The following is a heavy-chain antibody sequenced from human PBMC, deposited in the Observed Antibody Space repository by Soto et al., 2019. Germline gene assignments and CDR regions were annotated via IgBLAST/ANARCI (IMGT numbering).Heavy chain of an antibody. V-gene: IGHV4-61*01. Sequence: ETLSLTCTVSGGSVSSESHYWSWIRQTPGKGLEWIGYIYYTGSTNYNPSLKGRVTMSVDTSRDQVSLRLRSVTRADTAMYYCARDQYDFRSGSYYYAMEVWGQGTKVTVSS. CDR1: GGSVSSESHY. D-gene: IGHD3-3*01. CDR3: ARDQYDFRSGSYYYAMEV. CDR2: IYYTGST. J-gene: IGHJ6*02.